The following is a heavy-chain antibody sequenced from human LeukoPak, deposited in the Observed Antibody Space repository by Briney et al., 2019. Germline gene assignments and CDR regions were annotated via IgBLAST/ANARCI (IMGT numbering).Heavy chain of an antibody. CDR2: IYYTGST. Sequence: SETLSLTCTVSGGSISSITYYWGWIRQPPGKGLEWIGSIYYTGSTYYNPSLKSRVTISVDTSKNQFSLKLSSVTAADTAVYYCARDQFYRYMDVWGKGTTVTVSS. CDR1: GGSISSITYY. CDR3: ARDQFYRYMDV. J-gene: IGHJ6*03. V-gene: IGHV4-39*07. D-gene: IGHD3-16*02.